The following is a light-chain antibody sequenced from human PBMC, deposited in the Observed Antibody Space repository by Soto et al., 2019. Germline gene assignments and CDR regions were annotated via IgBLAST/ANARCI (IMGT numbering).Light chain of an antibody. J-gene: IGKJ1*01. V-gene: IGKV3-15*01. Sequence: EIVMTQSPSTRSVSPWERSTLSCMASQSVSSNLAWYQQKPGQAPRLLIYGASTRATGIPARFSGSGSGTEFTLTISSLQSEDFAVYYCQQYNNWPPWTFGQGTKVDIK. CDR1: QSVSSN. CDR3: QQYNNWPPWT. CDR2: GAS.